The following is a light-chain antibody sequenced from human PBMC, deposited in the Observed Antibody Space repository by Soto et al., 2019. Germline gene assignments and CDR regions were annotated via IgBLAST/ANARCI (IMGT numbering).Light chain of an antibody. Sequence: EIVMTQSPATLSVSPGERATLSCRASQSVSNNLAWYQQKPGQAPRLLIYGASTRATGIPARFSGSGSGTEVTLTVSSLQSEDFAVYYCQQYNTWPRTFGQGTKVQIK. CDR1: QSVSNN. J-gene: IGKJ1*01. CDR2: GAS. V-gene: IGKV3-15*01. CDR3: QQYNTWPRT.